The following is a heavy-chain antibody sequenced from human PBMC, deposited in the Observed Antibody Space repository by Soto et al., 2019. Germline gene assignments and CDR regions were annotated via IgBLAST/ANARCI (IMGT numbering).Heavy chain of an antibody. J-gene: IGHJ4*02. CDR3: AKLGLGGWPLYFFDY. CDR2: ISGGGGST. D-gene: IGHD6-19*01. Sequence: EVQLLESGGGLVQPGGSLRLSCAASGFTFSTYAMSWVRQAPGKGVEWVSIISGGGGSTNNADSVKGRFTISRDNSKNTLYLQMNSLRAEDTAAYYCAKLGLGGWPLYFFDYWGQGTLVTVSP. CDR1: GFTFSTYA. V-gene: IGHV3-23*01.